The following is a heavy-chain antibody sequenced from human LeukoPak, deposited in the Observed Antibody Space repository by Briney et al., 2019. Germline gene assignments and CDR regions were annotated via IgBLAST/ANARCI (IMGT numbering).Heavy chain of an antibody. J-gene: IGHJ6*02. CDR1: GFTFSRYG. V-gene: IGHV3-30*18. CDR2: ISDDGSYK. CDR3: AKGLHIVGTTYYVIDV. Sequence: GGSLRLSCAASGFTFSRYGMNWVRQAPGKGLEWVAAISDDGSYKSYADSVKGRFTISRDNSKNALYLEMNSLRSEDTAVYYCAKGLHIVGTTYYVIDVWGQGTTVTVSS. D-gene: IGHD1-26*01.